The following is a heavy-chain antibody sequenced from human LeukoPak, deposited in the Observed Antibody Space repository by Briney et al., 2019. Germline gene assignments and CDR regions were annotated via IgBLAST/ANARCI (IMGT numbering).Heavy chain of an antibody. J-gene: IGHJ3*02. Sequence: SEALSLTCTVSGGSLSSSSDYWGWSRQPPGKGLEWIGSIDYSGNTYYNTSLESRVTISVDRSKNQFSLKLSSVTAADTAVYYCARLPNYYDRSGYAFDIWGQGTMVTVSS. D-gene: IGHD3-22*01. CDR2: IDYSGNT. CDR3: ARLPNYYDRSGYAFDI. CDR1: GGSLSSSSDY. V-gene: IGHV4-39*01.